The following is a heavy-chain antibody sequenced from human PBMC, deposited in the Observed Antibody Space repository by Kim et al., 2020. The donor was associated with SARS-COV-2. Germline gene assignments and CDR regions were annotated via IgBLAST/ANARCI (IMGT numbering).Heavy chain of an antibody. D-gene: IGHD4-17*01. CDR1: GFTFTTYA. J-gene: IGHJ4*02. CDR3: AKELRMTTQTSGGDFFDN. Sequence: GGSLRLSCVASGFTFTTYAMNWFRQAPGKGLEWVSGISGGGGSTYYADSVKGRFTISRDSSKNTLYLQMSSLRADDTAVYYCAKELRMTTQTSGGDFFDNWGQGTLVTVSS. V-gene: IGHV3-23*01. CDR2: ISGGGGST.